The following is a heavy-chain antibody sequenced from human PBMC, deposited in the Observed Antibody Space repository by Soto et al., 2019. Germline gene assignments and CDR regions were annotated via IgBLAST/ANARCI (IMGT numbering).Heavy chain of an antibody. CDR1: GFTLSSHW. J-gene: IGHJ6*03. CDR2: IKQDGSEK. Sequence: PGGSLRLSCAASGFTLSSHWMHWVRQVPGKGLVWVANIKQDGSEKYYVDSVKGRFTISRDNAKNSLYLQMNSLRAEDTAVYYCAREGSYYDFWSGYPGDYYMDVWGKGTTVTVSS. CDR3: AREGSYYDFWSGYPGDYYMDV. D-gene: IGHD3-3*01. V-gene: IGHV3-7*01.